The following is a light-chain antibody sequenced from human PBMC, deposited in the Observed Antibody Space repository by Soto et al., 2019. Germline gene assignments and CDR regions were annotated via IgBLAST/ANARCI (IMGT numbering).Light chain of an antibody. CDR2: GNS. Sequence: AVVTQPPSVSGAPGQRVTISCTGSSSNIGAGYNVHWYQQLPGTAPKLLIYGNSNRPSGVPDRFSGSKSGTSASLAITGLQAEDEADYYCQSYDSSLSGVLFGGGTKLTVL. V-gene: IGLV1-40*01. CDR3: QSYDSSLSGVL. J-gene: IGLJ2*01. CDR1: SSNIGAGYN.